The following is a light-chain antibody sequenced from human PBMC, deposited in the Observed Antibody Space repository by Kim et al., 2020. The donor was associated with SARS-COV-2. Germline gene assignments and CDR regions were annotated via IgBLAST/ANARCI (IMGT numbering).Light chain of an antibody. CDR3: QQYGSSPRYT. J-gene: IGKJ2*01. V-gene: IGKV3-20*01. CDR2: AAS. Sequence: EIVLTQSPGTLSLSPGERATLSCRASQSVSSGYLAWYQQKPGQAPRLLIYAASYRASGIPDRFSGSGSGTDFTLTISRLEPEDFAVYYCQQYGSSPRYTFGQGTKLEI. CDR1: QSVSSGY.